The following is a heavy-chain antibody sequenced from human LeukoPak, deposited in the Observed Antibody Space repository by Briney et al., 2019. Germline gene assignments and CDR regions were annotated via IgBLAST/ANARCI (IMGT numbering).Heavy chain of an antibody. J-gene: IGHJ6*03. V-gene: IGHV1-8*03. Sequence: ASVKVSCKASGYTFTSYDINWVRQATGQGLEWMGWMNPNSGNTGYAQKFQGRVTITRNTSISTAYMELSSLRSEDTAVYYCARLGIAAAGSRRPYYYYYMDVWGKGTTVTVSS. CDR1: GYTFTSYD. D-gene: IGHD6-13*01. CDR2: MNPNSGNT. CDR3: ARLGIAAAGSRRPYYYYYMDV.